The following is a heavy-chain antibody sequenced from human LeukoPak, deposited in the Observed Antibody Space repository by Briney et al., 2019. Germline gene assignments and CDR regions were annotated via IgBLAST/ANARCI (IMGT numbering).Heavy chain of an antibody. J-gene: IGHJ4*02. CDR1: GGTFSSYA. D-gene: IGHD6-19*01. V-gene: IGHV1-69*05. CDR3: ARDPGVAVAGTKVYYFDY. CDR2: IIPSLDTA. Sequence: SVKVSCKASGGTFSSYAISWMRQAPGQGLEWMGGIIPSLDTANYAQKFQGRVTMTRDTSTSTVYMELSSLRSEDTAVYYCARDPGVAVAGTKVYYFDYWGQGTLVTVSS.